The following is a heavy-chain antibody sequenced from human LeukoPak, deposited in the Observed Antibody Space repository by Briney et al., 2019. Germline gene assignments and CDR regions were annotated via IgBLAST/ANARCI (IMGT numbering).Heavy chain of an antibody. CDR2: VNHSGST. CDR1: GGSFSGYY. Sequence: SETLSLTCAVYGGSFSGYYWSWIRQPPGKGLEWIGEVNHSGSTNYNPSLKSRVTISVDTSKNQFSLKLSSVTAADTAVYYCARHFPGRWFGELLSQKTYYFDYWGQGTLVTVSS. V-gene: IGHV4-34*01. CDR3: ARHFPGRWFGELLSQKTYYFDY. D-gene: IGHD3-10*01. J-gene: IGHJ4*02.